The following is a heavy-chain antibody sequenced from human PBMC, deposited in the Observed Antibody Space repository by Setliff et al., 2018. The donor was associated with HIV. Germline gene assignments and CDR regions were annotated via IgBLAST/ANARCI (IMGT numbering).Heavy chain of an antibody. CDR3: ARDRGWELSHPPFFDY. J-gene: IGHJ4*02. CDR2: IIPMFGTS. V-gene: IGHV1-69*06. Sequence: SVKVSCKSSGGTYKTFALNWVRQAPGQGLEWMGRIIPMFGTSSYAQKFQSRITIVADKLTSASYMELSSLRSDDTAIYYCARDRGWELSHPPFFDYWGQGTLVTVSS. CDR1: GGTYKTFA. D-gene: IGHD1-7*01.